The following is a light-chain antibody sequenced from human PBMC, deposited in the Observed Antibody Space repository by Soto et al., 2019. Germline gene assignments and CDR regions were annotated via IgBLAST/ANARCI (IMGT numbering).Light chain of an antibody. J-gene: IGKJ5*01. CDR3: QESYSTPPTT. CDR1: QSISRY. Sequence: DIQMTQSPSSLSASVGDRVSITCRTSQSISRYLNWYQQKPGKAPKLLIYAASSLQSGVPLRFSGSGSGTDFTLTISSLQPEDFATYYCQESYSTPPTTFGQGTRLEIK. V-gene: IGKV1-39*01. CDR2: AAS.